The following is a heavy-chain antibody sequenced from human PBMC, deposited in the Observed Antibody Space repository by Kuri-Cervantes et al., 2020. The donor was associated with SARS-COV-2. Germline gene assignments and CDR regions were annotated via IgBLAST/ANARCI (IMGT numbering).Heavy chain of an antibody. V-gene: IGHV3-53*01. CDR2: IYSGGST. D-gene: IGHD1-26*01. Sequence: GESLKISCAASGFTVSSNYMSWVRQAPGKGLEWVSAIYSGGSTYYADSVKGRFTISRDNSKNTLYLQMNSLRAEDTAVYYCAREMKEGAVMGAFDIWGQGTMVTVSS. J-gene: IGHJ3*02. CDR1: GFTVSSNY. CDR3: AREMKEGAVMGAFDI.